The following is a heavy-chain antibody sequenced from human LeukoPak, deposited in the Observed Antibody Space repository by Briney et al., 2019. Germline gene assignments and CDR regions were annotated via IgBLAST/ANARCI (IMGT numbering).Heavy chain of an antibody. CDR2: IHHRGSI. Sequence: SETLSLTCAVYGGSFSGYYWSWIRQPPGKGLEGIGNIHHRGSINYNPSLKSRVTISVDTSKNQFSLKLSSVTAADTAVYYCARVVGDFGGYMDVWGKGTTATVSS. CDR3: ARVVGDFGGYMDV. J-gene: IGHJ6*03. CDR1: GGSFSGYY. V-gene: IGHV4-34*01. D-gene: IGHD3-16*01.